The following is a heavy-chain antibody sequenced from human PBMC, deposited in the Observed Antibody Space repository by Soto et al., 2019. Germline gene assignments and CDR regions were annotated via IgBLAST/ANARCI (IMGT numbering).Heavy chain of an antibody. V-gene: IGHV3-11*05. CDR1: GFTFSDYY. CDR3: ASWKQIRMADI. J-gene: IGHJ3*02. D-gene: IGHD1-1*01. Sequence: QVQLVESGGGLVKPGGSLRLSCAASGFTFSDYYASWLRQSPGKGLEWISYISGNSLDTNYADSVRGRFTISRDNAENSLYLQMNYLRAEETAMYYCASWKQIRMADIWGQGTMVTVSS. CDR2: ISGNSLDT.